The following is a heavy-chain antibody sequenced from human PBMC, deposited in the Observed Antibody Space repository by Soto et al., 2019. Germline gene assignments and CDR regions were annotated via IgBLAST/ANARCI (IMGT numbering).Heavy chain of an antibody. CDR2: IIPIFGTA. Sequence: SVKVSCKXSGGTFSSYAISWVRQAPGQGLEWMGGIIPIFGTANYAQKFQGRVTITADKSTSTAYMELSSLRSEDTAVYYCARPHLYDFWSGYYKAPFDYWGQGTLVTVSS. CDR1: GGTFSSYA. D-gene: IGHD3-3*01. J-gene: IGHJ4*02. CDR3: ARPHLYDFWSGYYKAPFDY. V-gene: IGHV1-69*06.